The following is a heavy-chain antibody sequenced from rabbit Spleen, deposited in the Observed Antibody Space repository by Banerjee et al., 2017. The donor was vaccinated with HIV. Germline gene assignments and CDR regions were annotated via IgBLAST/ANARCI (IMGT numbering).Heavy chain of an antibody. J-gene: IGHJ4*01. CDR1: GVSFSDKDV. CDR3: AREASTSGWAYNL. CDR2: INAVTGKA. V-gene: IGHV1S45*01. Sequence: EQLEESGGGLVKPEGSLTLTCKASGVSFSDKDVMCWVRQAPGKGLEWIACINAVTGKAVYATWATGRFTISRTSSPTVTLQMTSLTAADTATYFCAREASTSGWAYNLWGQGTLVTVS. D-gene: IGHD4-1*01.